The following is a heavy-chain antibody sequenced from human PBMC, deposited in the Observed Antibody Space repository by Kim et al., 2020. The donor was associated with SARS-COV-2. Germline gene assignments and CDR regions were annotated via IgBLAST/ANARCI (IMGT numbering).Heavy chain of an antibody. Sequence: TNYNPPLKSRVPISVDTSKNQFSLKLSSVTAADTAVYYCARGARRGTGFDYWGQGTLVTVSS. CDR2: T. V-gene: IGHV4-59*09. CDR3: ARGARRGTGFDY. J-gene: IGHJ4*02. D-gene: IGHD7-27*01.